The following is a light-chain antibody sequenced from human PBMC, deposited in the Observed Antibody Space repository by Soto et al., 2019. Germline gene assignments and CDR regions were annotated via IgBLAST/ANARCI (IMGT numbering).Light chain of an antibody. J-gene: IGLJ2*01. CDR2: EVI. CDR3: ASKAGSSRHVV. V-gene: IGLV2-8*01. Sequence: QSVLTQPPSAAGSPGQSVTISCTGLRSDIGDSNYVSWYQQHPRKAPKLIISEVINRPSGVPDRFSASKSGNTASLTISGLQAEDEADYYCASKAGSSRHVVFGGGTKLTVL. CDR1: RSDIGDSNY.